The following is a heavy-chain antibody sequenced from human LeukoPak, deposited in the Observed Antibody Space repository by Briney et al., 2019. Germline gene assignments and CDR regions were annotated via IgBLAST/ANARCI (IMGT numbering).Heavy chain of an antibody. Sequence: VASVKVSCKVSGYTLTELSVHWVRQAPGKGLEWMGNFDPKDGDTIYAQRFQGRVTMTEDTSTHTAYMELSSLRSDDTAVYYCARDKTFSGSYRPFDYWGQGTLVTVSS. CDR2: FDPKDGDT. D-gene: IGHD1-26*01. J-gene: IGHJ4*02. V-gene: IGHV1-24*01. CDR3: ARDKTFSGSYRPFDY. CDR1: GYTLTELS.